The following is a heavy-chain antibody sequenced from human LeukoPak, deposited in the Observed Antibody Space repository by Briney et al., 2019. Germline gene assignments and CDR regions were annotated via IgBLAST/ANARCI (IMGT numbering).Heavy chain of an antibody. CDR1: GFTFSSYW. D-gene: IGHD3-3*01. CDR3: ARDRDFWSGYHDY. CDR2: IKQDGSEK. V-gene: IGHV3-7*01. Sequence: GGSLRLSCAASGFTFSSYWMSWVRQAPGKGLEWVANIKQDGSEKYYVDSVKGRFTISRDNAKNSLYLQMNSLRAEDTAVYCCARDRDFWSGYHDYWGQGTLVTVSS. J-gene: IGHJ4*02.